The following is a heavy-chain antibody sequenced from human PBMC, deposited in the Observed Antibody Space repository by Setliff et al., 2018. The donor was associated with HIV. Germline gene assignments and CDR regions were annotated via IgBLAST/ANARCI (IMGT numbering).Heavy chain of an antibody. J-gene: IGHJ4*02. D-gene: IGHD4-4*01. CDR2: ISGSGGST. Sequence: GSLRLSCAASGFTFSTYPMSWVRQAPGKGLEWVSGISGSGGSTYYADSVKGRFTISRDNSKNTLYLQMNSLRAEDTAVYYCARDTLHKDYWGQGTLVTVSS. CDR3: ARDTLHKDY. V-gene: IGHV3-23*01. CDR1: GFTFSTYP.